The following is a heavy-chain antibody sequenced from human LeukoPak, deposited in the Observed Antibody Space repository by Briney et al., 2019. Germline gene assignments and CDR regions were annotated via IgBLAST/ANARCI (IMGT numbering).Heavy chain of an antibody. CDR2: IIPILGIA. J-gene: IGHJ4*02. V-gene: IGHV1-69*04. CDR3: ARTTGSSWYGVYFDY. D-gene: IGHD6-13*01. CDR1: GGTFSSYA. Sequence: SVKVSCKASGGTFSSYAISWVRQAPGQGLEWMGRIIPILGIANYAQKFQGRVTITADKSTSTAYMELSSLRSEDTAVYYCARTTGSSWYGVYFDYWGQGTLVTVSS.